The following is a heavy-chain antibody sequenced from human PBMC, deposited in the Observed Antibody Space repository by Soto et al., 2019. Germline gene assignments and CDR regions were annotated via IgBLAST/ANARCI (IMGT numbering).Heavy chain of an antibody. CDR1: GFTFSSYS. V-gene: IGHV3-21*01. Sequence: GGSLRLSCAASGFTFSSYSMNWVRQAPGKGLEWVSSISSSSSYIYYADSVKGRFTISRDNAKNSLYLQMNSLRAEDTAVYYCAKTIGQQLVKAEYFQHWGQGTLVTV. J-gene: IGHJ1*01. CDR2: ISSSSSYI. D-gene: IGHD6-13*01. CDR3: AKTIGQQLVKAEYFQH.